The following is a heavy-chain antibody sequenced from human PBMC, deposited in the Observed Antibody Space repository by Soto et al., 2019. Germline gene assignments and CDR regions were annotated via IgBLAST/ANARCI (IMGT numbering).Heavy chain of an antibody. CDR1: GFTFSTYA. Sequence: PRGSLRLSCSTSGFTFSTYAMNWVRQAPGKGLEWVSALSGSGVTTYYADSVRGRFTISRDNSKNTLFLQMSSLRAENTALYYCAKQRAGYGSGSDTFYFDFWGQGALVTVSS. D-gene: IGHD3-10*01. CDR3: AKQRAGYGSGSDTFYFDF. V-gene: IGHV3-23*01. CDR2: LSGSGVTT. J-gene: IGHJ4*02.